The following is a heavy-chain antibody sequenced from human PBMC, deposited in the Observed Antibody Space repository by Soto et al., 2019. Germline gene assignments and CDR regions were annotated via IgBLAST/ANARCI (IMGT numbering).Heavy chain of an antibody. D-gene: IGHD3-10*01. V-gene: IGHV4-59*08. Sequence: SETLSLTCTVSGGSMIGYYWSWIRQPPGKGLEWIGHRYYSGSASYNPSLKSRVTISVDTSKNQFSLRVTSVTAADTAVYFCARIRDSGTYGMDVWGRGTTVTVSS. CDR3: ARIRDSGTYGMDV. CDR1: GGSMIGYY. J-gene: IGHJ6*02. CDR2: RYYSGSA.